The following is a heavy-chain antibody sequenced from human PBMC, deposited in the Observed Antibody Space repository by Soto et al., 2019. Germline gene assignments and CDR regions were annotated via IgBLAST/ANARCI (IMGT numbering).Heavy chain of an antibody. CDR3: ARRLGYGAHYYYGMDV. Sequence: QVQLVQSGAEVKKPGASVKVSCKASGYTFTSYGISWVRQAPGQGLEWMGWISAYNGNTNYAQKLQGRVTMTTDTPTSTAYMGLRSLRSDDTAVYYCARRLGYGAHYYYGMDVWGQGTTVTVSS. J-gene: IGHJ6*02. CDR1: GYTFTSYG. CDR2: ISAYNGNT. D-gene: IGHD4-17*01. V-gene: IGHV1-18*01.